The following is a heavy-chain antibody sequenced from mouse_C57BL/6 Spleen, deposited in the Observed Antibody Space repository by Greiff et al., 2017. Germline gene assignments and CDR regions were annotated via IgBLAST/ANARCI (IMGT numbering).Heavy chain of an antibody. J-gene: IGHJ2*01. Sequence: EVQLLESGPGLVKPSPSLSLTCSVSGYSFTSCYYWNWIRQYPGNKLECMDFITYGGSNNYNPSLKSRITITGDTSKNTFYLQLNSLTSEDTATYYCAREGDYYGRGDWGQGTTLTV. CDR1: GYSFTSCYY. CDR2: ITYGGSN. V-gene: IGHV3-6*01. CDR3: AREGDYYGRGD. D-gene: IGHD1-1*01.